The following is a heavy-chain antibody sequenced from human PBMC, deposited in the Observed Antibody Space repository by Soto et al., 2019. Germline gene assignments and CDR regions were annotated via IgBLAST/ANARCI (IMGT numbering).Heavy chain of an antibody. J-gene: IGHJ4*02. CDR2: IIPIFGTA. D-gene: IGHD3-3*01. CDR3: AREMGLVNVRFLEWRPFDC. Sequence: QVQLVQSGAEVKKPGSSVKVSCKASGGTFSSYAISWVRQAPGQGLEWMGGIIPIFGTANYAQKFQGRVTITADESTSTAYMELSSLRSEDTAVYYCAREMGLVNVRFLEWRPFDCWGQGTLVTVSS. CDR1: GGTFSSYA. V-gene: IGHV1-69*01.